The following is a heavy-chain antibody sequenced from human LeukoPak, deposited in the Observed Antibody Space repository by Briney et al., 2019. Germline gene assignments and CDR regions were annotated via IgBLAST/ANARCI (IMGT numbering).Heavy chain of an antibody. CDR1: GASVSIYY. D-gene: IGHD3-10*01. CDR2: IYYSGSN. J-gene: IGHJ4*02. Sequence: SESLSLTCTVSGASVSIYYWSWARQPPGRGLGWVGYIYYSGSNTYNPSLRCRVTISVDKSKNQFSLKLSSVTAADAAVYYCARSTYYYGAGIRGYWGQGTLVTVS. V-gene: IGHV4-59*08. CDR3: ARSTYYYGAGIRGY.